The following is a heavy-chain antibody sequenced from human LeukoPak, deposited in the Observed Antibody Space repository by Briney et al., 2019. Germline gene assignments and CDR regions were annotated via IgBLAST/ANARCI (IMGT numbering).Heavy chain of an antibody. Sequence: ASVKVSCKASGYSFSTYGISWVRQVPGQGLEWMGWISPHNDNTEYAQKFQGRVTMTTDTSTTTAYMELRSLRSDDTAVYYCARDPPHSSGPNSPCFEYWGQGTLVTVSS. CDR2: ISPHNDNT. V-gene: IGHV1-18*01. CDR3: ARDPPHSSGPNSPCFEY. CDR1: GYSFSTYG. J-gene: IGHJ4*02. D-gene: IGHD6-19*01.